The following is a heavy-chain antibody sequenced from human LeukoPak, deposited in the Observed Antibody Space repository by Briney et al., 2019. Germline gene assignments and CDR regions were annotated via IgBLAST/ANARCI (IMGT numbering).Heavy chain of an antibody. CDR3: AKDLAGSGSYSFDY. J-gene: IGHJ4*02. Sequence: PGGSLRLSCAASGFTFSKHAMSWVRQAPGKGLEWVSVMSGSGGSTNYVDSAVKGRFTISRDNSKNTLYLQMNSLRAEDTAVYYCAKDLAGSGSYSFDYWGQGTLVTVST. CDR2: MSGSGGST. CDR1: GFTFSKHA. D-gene: IGHD1-26*01. V-gene: IGHV3-23*01.